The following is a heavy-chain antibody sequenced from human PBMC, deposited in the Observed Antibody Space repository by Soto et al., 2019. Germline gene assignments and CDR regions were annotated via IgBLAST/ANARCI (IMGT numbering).Heavy chain of an antibody. V-gene: IGHV4-59*08. D-gene: IGHD3-10*01. J-gene: IGHJ6*03. Sequence: SETLSLTCTVSGGSITSYYWSWIRQPPGKGLEWIGYNYYSGSTNYNPSLKSRVTITVDAPKTQCSLNLSFGPAADTAVYFCAIYYGDSRADRYYYSYMDVGGKGTAVTVPS. CDR1: GGSITSYY. CDR3: AIYYGDSRADRYYYSYMDV. CDR2: NYYSGST.